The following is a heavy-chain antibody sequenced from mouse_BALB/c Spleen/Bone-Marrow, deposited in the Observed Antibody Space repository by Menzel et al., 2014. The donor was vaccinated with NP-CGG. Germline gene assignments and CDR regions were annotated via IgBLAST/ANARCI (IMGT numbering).Heavy chain of an antibody. Sequence: EVQLQQSGGGLVQPGGSLKLSCAASGFDFSGFWMGWVRQAPGKGLEWIGEINPDSSTINYTPSLKDRFIISRDNAKNTLYLRMSKVRSEDTALCYCARLGYYGGFAYWGQGTLVTVSA. D-gene: IGHD2-3*01. CDR1: GFDFSGFW. CDR2: INPDSSTI. CDR3: ARLGYYGGFAY. V-gene: IGHV4-1*02. J-gene: IGHJ3*01.